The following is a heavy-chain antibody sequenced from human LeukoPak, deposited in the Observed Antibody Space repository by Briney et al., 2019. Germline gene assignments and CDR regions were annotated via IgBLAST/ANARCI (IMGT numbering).Heavy chain of an antibody. CDR3: ATANPIVVVRAFDI. CDR2: INHSGST. CDR1: GGSFSGYY. Sequence: SETLSLTCAVYGGSFSGYYWSWIRQPPGKGLEWIGEINHSGSTNYNPSLKSRVTMSVDTSKNQFSLKLSSVTAADTAVYYCATANPIVVVRAFDIWGQGTMVTVSS. V-gene: IGHV4-34*01. D-gene: IGHD3-22*01. J-gene: IGHJ3*02.